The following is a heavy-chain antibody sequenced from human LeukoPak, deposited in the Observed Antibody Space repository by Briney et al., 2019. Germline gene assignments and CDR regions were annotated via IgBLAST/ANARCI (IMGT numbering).Heavy chain of an antibody. V-gene: IGHV3-7*01. CDR3: ARGGGWYFDY. CDR2: IKEDGSEK. J-gene: IGHJ4*02. D-gene: IGHD6-19*01. CDR1: RFTFSSYW. Sequence: GGSLRLSCAASRFTFSSYWMNWVRQAPGKGPEWVANIKEDGSEKYYVDSVKGRFTISRDNAKNSLYLQMNSLRAEDTAVYYCARGGGWYFDYWGQGTLVTVSS.